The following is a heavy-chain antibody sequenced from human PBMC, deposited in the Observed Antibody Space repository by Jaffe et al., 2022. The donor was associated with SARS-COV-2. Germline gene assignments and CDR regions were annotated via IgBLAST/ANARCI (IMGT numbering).Heavy chain of an antibody. V-gene: IGHV4-4*02. D-gene: IGHD3-22*01. CDR2: IYHSGST. Sequence: QVQLQESGPGLVKPSGTLSLTCAVSGGSISSSNWWSWVRQPPGKGLEWIGEIYHSGSTNYNPSLKSRVTISVDKSKNQFSLKLSSVTAADTAVYYCAGQEGGYDSSGYYRAEYFQHWGQGTLVTVSS. J-gene: IGHJ1*01. CDR1: GGSISSSNW. CDR3: AGQEGGYDSSGYYRAEYFQH.